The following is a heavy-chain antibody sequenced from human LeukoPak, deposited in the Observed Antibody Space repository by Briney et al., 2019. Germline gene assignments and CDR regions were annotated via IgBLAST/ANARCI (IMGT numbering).Heavy chain of an antibody. J-gene: IGHJ4*02. CDR3: VRDQGRPGDY. D-gene: IGHD2-2*01. CDR1: GFTFSDHF. V-gene: IGHV3-72*01. CDR2: TRNKAHNYTT. Sequence: GGSVTHPCAASGFTFSDHFLDWVRQAPGKGLEWVGRTRNKAHNYTTSSAASVQGRFTISRHASKKLMYLQMNSLKTEDTAVYFCVRDQGRPGDYWGQGTMLTVSS.